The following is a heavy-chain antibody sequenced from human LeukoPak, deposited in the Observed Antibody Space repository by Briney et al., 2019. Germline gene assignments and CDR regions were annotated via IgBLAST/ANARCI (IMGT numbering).Heavy chain of an antibody. CDR1: GYTFTGYY. D-gene: IGHD2-2*01. V-gene: IGHV1-46*01. J-gene: IGHJ4*02. CDR3: ASSFRQYHYFDY. CDR2: INPSGGST. Sequence: ASVKVSCKASGYTFTGYYMHWVRQAPGQGLEWMGIINPSGGSTSYAQKFQGRVTMTRDTSTSTVYMELSSLRSEDTAVYYCASSFRQYHYFDYWGQGTLVTVSS.